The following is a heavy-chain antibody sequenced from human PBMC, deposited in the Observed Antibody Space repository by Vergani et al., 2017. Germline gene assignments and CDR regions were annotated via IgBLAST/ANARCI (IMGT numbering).Heavy chain of an antibody. CDR2: IYYSGST. J-gene: IGHJ3*02. CDR1: GGSISSSSYY. Sequence: QLQLQESGPGLVKPSETLSLACTVSGGSISSSSYYWGWIRQPPGKGLEWIGYIYYSGSTNYNPSLKSRVTLSVDTSKNQFSLKLSSVTAADTAVYYCARGRRWLQSEDDAFDIWGQGTTVTVSS. D-gene: IGHD5-24*01. CDR3: ARGRRWLQSEDDAFDI. V-gene: IGHV4-61*05.